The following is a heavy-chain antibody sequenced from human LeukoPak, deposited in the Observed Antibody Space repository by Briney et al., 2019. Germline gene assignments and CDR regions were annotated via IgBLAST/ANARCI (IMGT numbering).Heavy chain of an antibody. D-gene: IGHD2-15*01. V-gene: IGHV1-2*02. CDR2: INPNSGGT. CDR1: GYTFTSYG. J-gene: IGHJ4*02. Sequence: GASVKVSCKASGYTFTSYGISWVRQAPGQGLEWMGWINPNSGGTNYAQKFQGRVTMTRDTSISTAYMELSRLRSDDTAVYYCARGHKRATYCSGGSCYSPFDYWGQGTLVTVSS. CDR3: ARGHKRATYCSGGSCYSPFDY.